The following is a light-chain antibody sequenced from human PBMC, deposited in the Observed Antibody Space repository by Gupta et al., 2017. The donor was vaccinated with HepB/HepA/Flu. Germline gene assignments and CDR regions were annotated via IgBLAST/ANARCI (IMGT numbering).Light chain of an antibody. CDR2: GAS. CDR3: QQYGSSPPLT. CDR1: QSVSSSY. V-gene: IGKV3-20*01. J-gene: IGKJ4*01. Sequence: EIVLTQSPGTLSLSPGERATLSCRASQSVSSSYLAWYQQKPGQAPRLLIYGASSRATGIPDRFSGSGCGTDFTLIISRREPEDFAVYYCQQYGSSPPLTFGGGTKVEIK.